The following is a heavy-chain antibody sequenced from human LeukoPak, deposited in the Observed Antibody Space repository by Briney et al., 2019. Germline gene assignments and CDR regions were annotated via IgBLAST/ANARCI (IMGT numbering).Heavy chain of an antibody. CDR1: GFTFSSYS. D-gene: IGHD6-19*01. CDR3: ARTLLSVSGWYFFDY. Sequence: GGSLRLSCAASGFTFSSYSMNWVRQAPGKGLEWVSSISSSSSYIYYADSVKGRFTISRDNAKNSLYLQMNSLRAEDTAVYYCARTLLSVSGWYFFDYWGQGTPVTVSS. CDR2: ISSSSSYI. J-gene: IGHJ4*02. V-gene: IGHV3-21*01.